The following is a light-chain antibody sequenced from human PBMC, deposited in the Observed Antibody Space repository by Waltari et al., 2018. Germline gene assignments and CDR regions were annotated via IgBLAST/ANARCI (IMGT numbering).Light chain of an antibody. CDR3: QQYSTSPWT. CDR1: QSFDSSY. J-gene: IGKJ1*01. Sequence: EIVLTQSPATLSLSPGERATLACGASQSFDSSYLAWYQQKPGPSPRLLIDDVSSRASGISDRFSGSGSGTDFTLTISRLEPEDFAVYYCQQYSTSPWTFGQGTKVEIK. CDR2: DVS. V-gene: IGKV3D-20*01.